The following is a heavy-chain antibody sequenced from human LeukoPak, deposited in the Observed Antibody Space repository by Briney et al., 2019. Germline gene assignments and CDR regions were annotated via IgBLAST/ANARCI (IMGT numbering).Heavy chain of an antibody. V-gene: IGHV4-39*01. J-gene: IGHJ4*02. Sequence: PSETLSLTCTVSGGSISSSSYYWRWIRQPPGTGLEWIGSIYYSGNTYYNPSLQSRVTISVDTSKNQFSLKLSSVTASDTAVYYCAGLRPRRDGFSTEAWHFDYWGQGTLVTVSS. CDR2: IYYSGNT. CDR3: AGLRPRRDGFSTEAWHFDY. CDR1: GGSISSSSYY. D-gene: IGHD5-24*01.